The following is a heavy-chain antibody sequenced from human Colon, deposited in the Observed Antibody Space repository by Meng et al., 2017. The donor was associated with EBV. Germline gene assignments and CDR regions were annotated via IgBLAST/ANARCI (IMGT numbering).Heavy chain of an antibody. CDR1: GYTFASYG. V-gene: IGHV1-18*01. D-gene: IGHD2-8*01. CDR2: ISGYNGNT. CDR3: ARSDAPGLDY. Sequence: VSSGAEVKKPGAAVQVSCKSTGYTFASYGLSWLRQAPGQGLEWMGWISGYNGNTKYAERLQGRVTMTADTSTSTAYMELRDLRSDDAAVYYCARSDAPGLDYWGQGTLVTVSS. J-gene: IGHJ4*02.